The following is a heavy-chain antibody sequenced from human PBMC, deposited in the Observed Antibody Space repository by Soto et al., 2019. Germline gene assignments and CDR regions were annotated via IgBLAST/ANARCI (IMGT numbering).Heavy chain of an antibody. J-gene: IGHJ4*02. D-gene: IGHD2-15*01. CDR1: GFTFSHHS. Sequence: GSLRLSCSGSGFTFSHHSLYWVRQPPGKGLQCVSSISGSGGNIYYAESVKGRFTVSRDNSKNTLYLQMTSLSSEDSAVYYCVKVSGYCTGGSCFSYFDYWGQGTTVTVYS. CDR3: VKVSGYCTGGSCFSYFDY. CDR2: ISGSGGNI. V-gene: IGHV3-64D*06.